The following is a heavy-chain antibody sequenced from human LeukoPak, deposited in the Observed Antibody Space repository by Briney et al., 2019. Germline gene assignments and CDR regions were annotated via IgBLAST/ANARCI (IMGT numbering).Heavy chain of an antibody. J-gene: IGHJ4*02. V-gene: IGHV2-5*01. CDR3: AHRYGSGPLDY. CDR2: IYWNDDK. Sequence: SGPTLVKPTPAPRLTFTFSGFSCSTSRLAVGWSRQPPGNALEWLALIYWNDDKRYSPSLKSRLTITKDTSKNQVVLTMANMDPVDASTYYCAHRYGSGPLDYWGQGTLVTVSS. CDR1: GFSCSTSRLA. D-gene: IGHD3-10*01.